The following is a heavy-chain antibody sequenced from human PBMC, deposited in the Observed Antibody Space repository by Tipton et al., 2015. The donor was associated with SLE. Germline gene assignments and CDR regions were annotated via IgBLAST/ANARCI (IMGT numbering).Heavy chain of an antibody. CDR3: AKIAPPQGGY. CDR1: VFTFSIYP. D-gene: IGHD6-13*01. J-gene: IGHJ4*02. CDR2: ISHDGTKK. Sequence: SLRLSCAASVFTFSIYPMFWVRQAPGKGLEWIALISHDGTKKHYADSVKGRFTISRDNSKNTLYLQMNSLRAEDTAVYYCAKIAPPQGGYWGQGTLVTVSS. V-gene: IGHV3-30-3*02.